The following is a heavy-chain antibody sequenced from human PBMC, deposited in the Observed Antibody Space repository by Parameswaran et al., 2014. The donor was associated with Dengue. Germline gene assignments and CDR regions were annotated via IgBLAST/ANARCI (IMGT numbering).Heavy chain of an antibody. V-gene: IGHV3-23*01. D-gene: IGHD4-17*01. J-gene: IGHJ4*02. Sequence: VRQMPGKGLEWVSVISGSGGSTYYADSVKGRFTISRDNSKNTLYLQMNSLRAEDTAVYYCAKGGYGDYVLWWSSGYYFDYWGQGTLVTVSS. CDR3: AKGGYGDYVLWWSSGYYFDY. CDR2: ISGSGGST.